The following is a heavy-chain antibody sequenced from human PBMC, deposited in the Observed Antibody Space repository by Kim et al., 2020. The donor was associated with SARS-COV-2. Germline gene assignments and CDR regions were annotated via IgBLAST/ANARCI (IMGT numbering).Heavy chain of an antibody. Sequence: GGALRLSCSASGFTFSSYAMHWVRQAPGKGLEYVSAISSNGGSTYYADSVKGRFTISRDNSKNTLYLQMSSLRAEDTAVYYCVKVQGWLRFNRAFDIWGQGTMVTVSS. CDR2: ISSNGGST. V-gene: IGHV3-64D*09. CDR1: GFTFSSYA. D-gene: IGHD5-12*01. J-gene: IGHJ3*02. CDR3: VKVQGWLRFNRAFDI.